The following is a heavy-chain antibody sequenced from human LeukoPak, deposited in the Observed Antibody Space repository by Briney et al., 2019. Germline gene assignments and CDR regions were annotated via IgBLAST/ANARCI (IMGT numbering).Heavy chain of an antibody. J-gene: IGHJ4*02. Sequence: GRSLRLSCAASGFTFSSYGMHWVRQAPGKGLEWVAVIWYDGSNKYYADSVKGRFTISRDNSQNTLYLQMNSLRTEDTAVYYCARVYCSGGSCYVKSYFDYWGQGTLVTVSS. V-gene: IGHV3-33*01. D-gene: IGHD2-15*01. CDR3: ARVYCSGGSCYVKSYFDY. CDR1: GFTFSSYG. CDR2: IWYDGSNK.